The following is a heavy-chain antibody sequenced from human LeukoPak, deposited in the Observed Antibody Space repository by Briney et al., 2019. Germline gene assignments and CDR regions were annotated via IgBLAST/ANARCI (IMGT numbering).Heavy chain of an antibody. V-gene: IGHV4-31*03. CDR1: SGSISSDGYY. CDR3: ARVSGAYHTMNFDY. Sequence: PSETLSLTCTVSSGSISSDGYYWSWIRQHPGKGLEWIGYIYYTGSAYYNPSLRSRVTISVDTSKNQFSLRLSSVTAADTAVYYCARVSGAYHTMNFDYWGQGTQVTVSS. D-gene: IGHD3-22*01. J-gene: IGHJ4*02. CDR2: IYYTGSA.